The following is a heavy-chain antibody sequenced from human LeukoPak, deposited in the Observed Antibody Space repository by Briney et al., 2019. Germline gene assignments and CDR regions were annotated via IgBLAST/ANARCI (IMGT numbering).Heavy chain of an antibody. V-gene: IGHV1-3*01. Sequence: AAVKDSCKDGGCTFISYALNGVLHARGQRLEWMGWINAGSGYTKYSQTFQGRVSITRDTSAGTAYMELSSLRSEDTAVYYCARAMSGMDGWGQGTTVTVSS. CDR1: GCTFISYA. CDR2: INAGSGYT. J-gene: IGHJ6*02. D-gene: IGHD3-22*01. CDR3: ARAMSGMDG.